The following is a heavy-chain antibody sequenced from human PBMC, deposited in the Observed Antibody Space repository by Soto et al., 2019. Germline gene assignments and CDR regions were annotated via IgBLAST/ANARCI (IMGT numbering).Heavy chain of an antibody. V-gene: IGHV1-69*19. CDR2: IIPIFGTA. D-gene: IGHD3-3*02. J-gene: IGHJ5*02. CDR3: AKVESVSISGVIDP. CDR1: GGTFSSYA. Sequence: QVQLVQSGAEVKKPGSSVKVSCKASGGTFSSYAISWVRQAPGQGLEWMGGIIPIFGTANYAQKFQGRVTITADEPTSTAYIERSSLRSDDTAVYYCAKVESVSISGVIDPWGQGTLVTVSS.